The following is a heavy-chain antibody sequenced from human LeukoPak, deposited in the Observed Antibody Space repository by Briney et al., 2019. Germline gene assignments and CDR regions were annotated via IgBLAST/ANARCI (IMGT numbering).Heavy chain of an antibody. CDR1: GYSISSGYY. J-gene: IGHJ4*02. V-gene: IGHV4-38-2*01. D-gene: IGHD3-9*01. Sequence: PSETLSLTCAVSGYSISSGYYWGWIRQAPGKGLEWIGNIYRSGSTYYNPSLKSRVNISVDTSKNQFSPKLSSVTAADTAVYYCARRPRGHDILTGYFDYWGQGTLVTVSS. CDR2: IYRSGST. CDR3: ARRPRGHDILTGYFDY.